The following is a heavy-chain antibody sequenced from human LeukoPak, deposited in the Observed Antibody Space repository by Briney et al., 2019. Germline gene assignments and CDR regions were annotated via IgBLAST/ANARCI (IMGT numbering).Heavy chain of an antibody. V-gene: IGHV4-59*01. CDR3: ARDDSSSSGGYGMDV. Sequence: SETLSLTCTVSGGSISSYYWSWIRQPPGKGLEWIGYIYYSGSTNYNPSLKSRVIRSVDTSKNQFSLKLSSVTAADTAVYYCARDDSSSSGGYGMDVWGQGTTVTVSS. J-gene: IGHJ6*02. D-gene: IGHD6-6*01. CDR2: IYYSGST. CDR1: GGSISSYY.